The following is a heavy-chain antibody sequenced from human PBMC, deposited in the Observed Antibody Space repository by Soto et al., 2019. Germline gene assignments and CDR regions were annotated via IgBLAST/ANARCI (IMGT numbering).Heavy chain of an antibody. Sequence: QLQLQESGSGLVKPSQTLSLTCAVSGGSISSGGYSWSWIRQPPGKGLEWIGYIYHSGSTYYNPSHESRVTISVDRSKNQFSLTLSSVTAADTAVYSCARAGGLGAVAVDYWGQGTLVTVSS. CDR3: ARAGGLGAVAVDY. CDR2: IYHSGST. CDR1: GGSISSGGYS. J-gene: IGHJ4*02. D-gene: IGHD6-19*01. V-gene: IGHV4-30-2*01.